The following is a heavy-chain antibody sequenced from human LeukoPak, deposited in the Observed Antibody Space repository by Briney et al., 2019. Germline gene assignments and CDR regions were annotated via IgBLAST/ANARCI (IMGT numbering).Heavy chain of an antibody. CDR1: GFTFSNYG. J-gene: IGHJ1*01. V-gene: IGHV1-2*04. CDR2: INPNSGGT. CDR3: ASPWYVMNWGFQKNEYFQH. D-gene: IGHD7-27*01. Sequence: GRSLRLSCAASGFTFSNYGMHWVRQAPGQGLEWMGWINPNSGGTNYAQKFQGWVTMTRDTSISTAYMELSRLRSEDTAVYYCASPWYVMNWGFQKNEYFQHWGQGTLVTVSS.